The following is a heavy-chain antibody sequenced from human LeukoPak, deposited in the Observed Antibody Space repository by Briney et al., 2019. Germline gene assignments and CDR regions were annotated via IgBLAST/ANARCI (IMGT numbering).Heavy chain of an antibody. Sequence: SETLSLTCTVSGGSISSSSYYWGWIRQPPGKGLEWIGSIYYSGSTYYNPSLKSRVTISVDTSKNQFSLKLSSVTAVDTAVYYCARQYRGLLDYWGQGTLVTVSS. V-gene: IGHV4-39*01. J-gene: IGHJ4*02. CDR1: GGSISSSSYY. CDR3: ARQYRGLLDY. D-gene: IGHD5-12*01. CDR2: IYYSGST.